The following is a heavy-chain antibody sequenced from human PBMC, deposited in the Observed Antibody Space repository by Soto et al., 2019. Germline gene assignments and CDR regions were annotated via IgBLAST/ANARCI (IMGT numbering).Heavy chain of an antibody. Sequence: QVQLQQWGAGLLKPSETLSLTCAVYGGSFSGYYWSWIRQPPGKGLAWIGEINHSGSTNYNPSLKSRVTISVDTSKNQFSLKLSSVTAADTAVYYCASSCSGGSCYRRRYFQHWGQGTLVTVSS. CDR2: INHSGST. V-gene: IGHV4-34*01. CDR1: GGSFSGYY. D-gene: IGHD2-15*01. J-gene: IGHJ1*01. CDR3: ASSCSGGSCYRRRYFQH.